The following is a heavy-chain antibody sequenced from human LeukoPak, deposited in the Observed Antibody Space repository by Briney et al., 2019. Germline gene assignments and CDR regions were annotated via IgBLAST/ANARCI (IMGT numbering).Heavy chain of an antibody. CDR3: VRESRFHFDY. CDR2: IYSGGNT. Sequence: PGGSLRLSCAASGFTVSSNYMSWVRQAPGKGLEWVSLIYSGGNTYYADSVKGRFTISRDNAKNSLYLQMNSLRDEDTAVYYCVRESRFHFDYWGQGTLVTVSS. CDR1: GFTVSSNY. J-gene: IGHJ4*02. D-gene: IGHD3-10*01. V-gene: IGHV3-53*01.